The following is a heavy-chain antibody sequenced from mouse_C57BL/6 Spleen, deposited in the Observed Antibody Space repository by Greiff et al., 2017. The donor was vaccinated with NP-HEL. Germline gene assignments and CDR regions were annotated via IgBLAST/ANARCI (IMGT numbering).Heavy chain of an antibody. Sequence: VQLQQSGPELVKPGASVKISCKASGYAFSSSWMNWVKQRPGKGLEWIGRIYPGDGDTNYNGKFKGKATLTADKSYSTAYMQLSSLTSEDSAVYCCARGSQSEGDYWGQGTTLTVSS. CDR3: ARGSQSEGDY. CDR2: IYPGDGDT. V-gene: IGHV1-82*01. CDR1: GYAFSSSW. J-gene: IGHJ2*01.